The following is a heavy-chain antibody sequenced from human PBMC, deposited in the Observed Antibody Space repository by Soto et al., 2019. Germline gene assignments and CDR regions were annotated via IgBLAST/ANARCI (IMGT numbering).Heavy chain of an antibody. CDR3: AKANKYYYDSSGSSYYFDY. CDR1: GFTFSSYA. J-gene: IGHJ4*02. CDR2: ISGSGGST. V-gene: IGHV3-23*01. D-gene: IGHD3-22*01. Sequence: GGSLRLSCAASGFTFSSYAMSWVRQAPGKGLEWVSAISGSGGSTYYADSVKGRFTISRDNSKNTLYLQMNSLRAEDTAVYYCAKANKYYYDSSGSSYYFDYWGQGTLVTVSS.